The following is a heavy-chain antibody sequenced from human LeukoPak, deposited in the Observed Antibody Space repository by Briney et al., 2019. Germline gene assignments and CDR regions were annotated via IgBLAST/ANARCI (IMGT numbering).Heavy chain of an antibody. CDR3: VRDKGVRLTERFDS. J-gene: IGHJ4*02. Sequence: GGSLRLSCAVSGLTVSNNYMTWVRQAPGKGLEGVSLIFGESITTYADSVKGRFTISRDNSKNTVYLQMNSLRAEDTAVYYCVRDKGVRLTERFDSWGQGTLVTVSS. CDR1: GLTVSNNY. D-gene: IGHD3-10*01. CDR2: IFGESIT. V-gene: IGHV3-53*01.